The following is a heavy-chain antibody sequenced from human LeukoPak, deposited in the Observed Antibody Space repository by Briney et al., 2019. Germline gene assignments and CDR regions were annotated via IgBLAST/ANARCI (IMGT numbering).Heavy chain of an antibody. D-gene: IGHD1-26*01. CDR2: IYSGGST. Sequence: GGSLRLSCAASGFTVSSNYMSWFRQAPGKGLEWVSIIYSGGSTFYADSVKGRFTISRDNSKNTLYLQMNSLRAEDTAVYYCARGGSYLSASDIWGQGTMVTVSS. CDR1: GFTVSSNY. J-gene: IGHJ3*02. V-gene: IGHV3-53*01. CDR3: ARGGSYLSASDI.